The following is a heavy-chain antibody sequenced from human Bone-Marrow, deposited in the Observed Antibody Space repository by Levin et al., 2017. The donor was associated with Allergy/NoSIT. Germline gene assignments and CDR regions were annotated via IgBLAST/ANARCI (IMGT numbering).Heavy chain of an antibody. J-gene: IGHJ5*02. Sequence: GGSLRLSCAASGFTLSSYAMSWVRHTPGKGLEWVSTSTSGGSIYYPDSVRGRFTISRDNSKNTLFLQMHSLRADDTAVYYCARCTDYGTGWCNCFDPWGQGTLVTVSS. D-gene: IGHD6-19*01. V-gene: IGHV3-23*01. CDR2: STSGGSI. CDR1: GFTLSSYA. CDR3: ARCTDYGTGWCNCFDP.